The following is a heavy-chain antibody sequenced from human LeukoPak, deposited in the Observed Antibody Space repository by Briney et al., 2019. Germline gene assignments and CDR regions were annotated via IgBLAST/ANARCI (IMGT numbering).Heavy chain of an antibody. CDR2: IRYDGNNK. J-gene: IGHJ4*02. CDR3: AKRVSGATYLEY. V-gene: IGHV3-30*02. CDR1: GFTFSSYG. Sequence: PGGSLRLSCAASGFTFSSYGMHWVRQAPGKGLEWVSFIRYDGNNKYYADSVKGRFTISRDNSKNTLYLQMDSLRAEDTAVYYCAKRVSGATYLEYWGQGTLVTVSP. D-gene: IGHD1-26*01.